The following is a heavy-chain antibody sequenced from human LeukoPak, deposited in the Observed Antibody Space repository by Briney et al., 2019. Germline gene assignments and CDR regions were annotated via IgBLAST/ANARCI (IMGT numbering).Heavy chain of an antibody. CDR3: ARSATIIGGFDY. D-gene: IGHD3-10*01. V-gene: IGHV5-51*01. CDR1: GYSFTSYW. Sequence: GESLKISFKGPGYSFTSYWIGWVRQMPGKGLEWLGIIYSGDADTRYSPSFQGQVTISADRSISTAYLQWSSLKASDTAMYYCARSATIIGGFDYWGQGTLVTVSS. CDR2: IYSGDADT. J-gene: IGHJ4*02.